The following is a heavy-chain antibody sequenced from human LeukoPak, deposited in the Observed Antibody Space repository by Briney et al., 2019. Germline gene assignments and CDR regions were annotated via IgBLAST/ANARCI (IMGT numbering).Heavy chain of an antibody. V-gene: IGHV4-59*01. CDR1: GASISSFY. J-gene: IGHJ6*04. CDR3: ARISAAAVEP. Sequence: SETLSLTCTVSGASISSFYWGWIRQPPGKGLDYIGYIDSSGSTNYNPSLKSRITISIDTSKNQFSLKVTSVTAADTALYYCARISAAAVEPWGKGTTVTISS. CDR2: IDSSGST. D-gene: IGHD6-13*01.